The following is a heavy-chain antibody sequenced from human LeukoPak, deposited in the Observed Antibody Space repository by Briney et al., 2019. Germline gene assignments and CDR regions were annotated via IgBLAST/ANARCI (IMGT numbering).Heavy chain of an antibody. CDR1: GGSFSGYY. CDR3: ARDAGATANGIDY. Sequence: SETLSLTCAVYGGSFSGYYWSWIRQHPGKGLEWIGYIYYSGSTYYNPSLKSRVTISVDTSKNQFSLKLSSVTAADTAVYYCARDAGATANGIDYWGQGTLVTVSS. J-gene: IGHJ4*02. CDR2: IYYSGST. V-gene: IGHV4-31*11. D-gene: IGHD1-14*01.